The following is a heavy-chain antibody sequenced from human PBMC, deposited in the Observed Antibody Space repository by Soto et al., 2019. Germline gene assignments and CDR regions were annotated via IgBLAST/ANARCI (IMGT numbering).Heavy chain of an antibody. CDR1: GFTFSSYW. D-gene: IGHD1-26*01. J-gene: IGHJ4*02. Sequence: ELQLVESGGGLVQPGGSLRLSCAASGFTFSSYWMYWVRQAPGKGLVWVSRIKTDGSITSYADSVKGRFTVSRDNARDTLYLHMNSLRPEDTAVYYCAKDASSVPEYWGQGTLVIVSS. CDR3: AKDASSVPEY. CDR2: IKTDGSIT. V-gene: IGHV3-74*01.